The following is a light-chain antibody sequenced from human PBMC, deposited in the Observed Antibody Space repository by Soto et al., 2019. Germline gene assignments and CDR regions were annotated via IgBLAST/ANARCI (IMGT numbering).Light chain of an antibody. V-gene: IGLV2-11*01. CDR3: CSYAGSYTWV. CDR1: SSDVGNYNY. J-gene: IGLJ3*02. Sequence: QSALTQPRSVSGSPGQSVTISCTGTSSDVGNYNYVSWYQQHPGKAPKVMIYDVNKWPSGVPDRFSGSKSGNTASLTISGRRAEDEADYCCCSYAGSYTWVFGGGTKLTVL. CDR2: DVN.